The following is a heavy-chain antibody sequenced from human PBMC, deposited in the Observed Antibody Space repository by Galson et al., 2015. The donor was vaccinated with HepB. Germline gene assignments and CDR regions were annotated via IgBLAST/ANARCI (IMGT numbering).Heavy chain of an antibody. Sequence: SVKVSCKASGYTFTSYGISWVRQAPGQGLEWMGWISAYNGNTNYAQKLQGRVTMTTDTSTSTAYMELRSLRSDDTAVYCCARNDPDYYGSGISAFDIWGQGTMVTVSS. V-gene: IGHV1-18*04. CDR2: ISAYNGNT. J-gene: IGHJ3*02. CDR3: ARNDPDYYGSGISAFDI. D-gene: IGHD3-10*01. CDR1: GYTFTSYG.